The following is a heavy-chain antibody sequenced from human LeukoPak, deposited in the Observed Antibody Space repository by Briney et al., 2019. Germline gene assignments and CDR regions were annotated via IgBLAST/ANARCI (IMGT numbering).Heavy chain of an antibody. CDR3: VKGLVPGKNWYFDL. CDR1: RFSFSSYG. J-gene: IGHJ2*01. Sequence: GGSLRLSCAASRFSFSSYGMHWVRQAPGKGREWLAFIQSDGSDKDYPDPVKGRFTIFRDNSGNTLYLQMNSLRDEDTAAYYCVKGLVPGKNWYFDLWGRGALVTVSS. V-gene: IGHV3-30*02. D-gene: IGHD3-10*01. CDR2: IQSDGSDK.